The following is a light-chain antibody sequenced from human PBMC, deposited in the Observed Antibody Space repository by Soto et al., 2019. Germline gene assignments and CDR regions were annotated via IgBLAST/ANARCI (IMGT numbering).Light chain of an antibody. CDR2: DAS. J-gene: IGKJ4*01. Sequence: DIQMTQSPSSLSASVGDRVTITCQASQATSNYLNWYQQKPGKAPKLLVYDASNLETGVPSRFSGSGSGTDFTLTISSLQPDDFATYYCQGHSSYPLTPGGGTKVAI. CDR3: QGHSSYPLT. V-gene: IGKV1-33*01. CDR1: QATSNY.